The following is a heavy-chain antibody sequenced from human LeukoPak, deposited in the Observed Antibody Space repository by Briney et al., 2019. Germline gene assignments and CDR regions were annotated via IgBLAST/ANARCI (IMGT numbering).Heavy chain of an antibody. V-gene: IGHV4-34*01. CDR1: GGSFSGYY. CDR3: ARGLDYYYYYGMDV. CDR2: INHSGST. J-gene: IGHJ6*02. Sequence: KPSETLSLTCAVYGGSFSGYYWGWIRQPPGKGLEWIGEINHSGSTNYNPSLKSRVTISVDTSKNQFSLKLSSVTAADTAVYYCARGLDYYYYYGMDVWGQGTTVTVSS.